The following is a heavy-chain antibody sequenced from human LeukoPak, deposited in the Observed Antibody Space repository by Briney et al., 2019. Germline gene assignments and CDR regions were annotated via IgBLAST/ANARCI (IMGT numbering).Heavy chain of an antibody. J-gene: IGHJ4*02. D-gene: IGHD5-24*01. V-gene: IGHV3-48*03. Sequence: GGSLRLSCAASGFTFSSYEMNWVRQAPGKGLEWVSYISSSGSTIYYADSVKGRFTISRDNAKNSLYLQMNSLRAEDTAVYYCARGDGSENPIDYWGQGTLATVSS. CDR2: ISSSGSTI. CDR1: GFTFSSYE. CDR3: ARGDGSENPIDY.